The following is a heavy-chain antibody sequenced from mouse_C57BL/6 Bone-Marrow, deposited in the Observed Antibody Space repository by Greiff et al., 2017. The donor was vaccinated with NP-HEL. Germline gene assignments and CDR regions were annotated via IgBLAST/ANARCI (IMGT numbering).Heavy chain of an antibody. Sequence: QVQLKQSGPGLVQPSQSLSITCTVSGFSLTSYGVHWVRQSPGKGLEWLGVIWSGGSTDYNAAFISRLSISKENSKSQVFFKMNSLQADDTAIYYCARRSPDYGSSYVGFAYWGQGTLVTVSA. J-gene: IGHJ3*01. CDR3: ARRSPDYGSSYVGFAY. V-gene: IGHV2-2*01. D-gene: IGHD1-1*01. CDR2: IWSGGST. CDR1: GFSLTSYG.